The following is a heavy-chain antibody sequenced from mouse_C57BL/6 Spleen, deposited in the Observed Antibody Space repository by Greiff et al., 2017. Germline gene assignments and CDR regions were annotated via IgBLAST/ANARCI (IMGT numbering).Heavy chain of an antibody. D-gene: IGHD2-1*01. CDR1: GFTFSSYA. J-gene: IGHJ2*01. V-gene: IGHV5-4*03. CDR3: ARLEIYYGNFYYFDY. CDR2: ISDGGSYT. Sequence: EVMLVESGGGLVKPGGSLKLSCAASGFTFSSYAMSWVRQTPEKRLEWVATISDGGSYTYYPDNVKGRFTISRDNAKNNLYLQMSHLKSEDTAMYYCARLEIYYGNFYYFDYWGQGTTLTVSS.